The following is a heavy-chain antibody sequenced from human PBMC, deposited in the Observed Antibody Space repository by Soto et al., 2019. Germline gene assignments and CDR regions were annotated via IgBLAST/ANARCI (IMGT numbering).Heavy chain of an antibody. J-gene: IGHJ4*02. D-gene: IGHD3-10*01. CDR3: AKGFMVRGVIIADYFGY. CDR2: ISWNSGSI. Sequence: GGSLRLSCAASGFTFDDYAMHWVRQAPGKGLEWVSGISWNSGSIGYADSVKGRFTISRDNAKNSLYLQMNSLRAEDTALYYCAKGFMVRGVIIADYFGYWGQGTLVTVSS. CDR1: GFTFDDYA. V-gene: IGHV3-9*01.